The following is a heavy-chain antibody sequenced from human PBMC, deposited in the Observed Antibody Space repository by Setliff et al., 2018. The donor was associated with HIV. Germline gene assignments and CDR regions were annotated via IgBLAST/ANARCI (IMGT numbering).Heavy chain of an antibody. CDR1: GFTFSPYW. CDR2: INSDGTST. Sequence: GSLRLSCAASGFTFSPYWMHWVRQAPGKGLVWVSRINSDGTSTTYADSVKGRFTISRDNDNNSLYLQMSGLSAEDTAVYYCARGPTTVTNYYYYYMDVWGKGTTVTVSS. CDR3: ARGPTTVTNYYYYYMDV. V-gene: IGHV3-74*03. J-gene: IGHJ6*03. D-gene: IGHD4-17*01.